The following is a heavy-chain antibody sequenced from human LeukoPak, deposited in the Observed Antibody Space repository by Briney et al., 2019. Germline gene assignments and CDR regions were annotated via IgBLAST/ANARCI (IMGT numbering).Heavy chain of an antibody. D-gene: IGHD6-13*01. Sequence: GGSLRLSCAASGFTFSSYAMHWVRQAPGKGLEWVAVISYDGSNKYYADSVKGRFTISRDNSKNTLYLQMNSLRADDTAVYYCASPIIAAAGTSLRQALDYWGQGTLVTVSS. CDR1: GFTFSSYA. CDR2: ISYDGSNK. V-gene: IGHV3-30-3*01. CDR3: ASPIIAAAGTSLRQALDY. J-gene: IGHJ4*02.